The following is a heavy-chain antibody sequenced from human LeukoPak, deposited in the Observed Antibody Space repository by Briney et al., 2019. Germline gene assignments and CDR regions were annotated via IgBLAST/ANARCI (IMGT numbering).Heavy chain of an antibody. D-gene: IGHD2-15*01. J-gene: IGHJ6*03. CDR2: IYYSGNT. Sequence: SETLSLTCTVSGGSISSYYWNWIRQPPGKGLEWIGYIYYSGNTNYNPSLKSRVTISVDTSKNQFSLKLSSVTAADTAVYYCARGRSAPPFYYYYYMDVWGKGTTLTVSS. V-gene: IGHV4-59*01. CDR1: GGSISSYY. CDR3: ARGRSAPPFYYYYYMDV.